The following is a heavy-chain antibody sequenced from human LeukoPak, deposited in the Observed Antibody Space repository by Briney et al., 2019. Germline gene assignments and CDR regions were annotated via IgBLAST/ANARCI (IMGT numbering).Heavy chain of an antibody. V-gene: IGHV3-9*03. CDR1: GFTFDDYA. CDR2: ISWNSGSI. D-gene: IGHD2-2*02. Sequence: GRSLRLSCAASGFTFDDYAMHWVRQAPGEGLEWVSGISWNSGSIGYADSVKGRFTISRDNAKDSLYLQMNSLRAEDMALYYCAKDEYQLLYGAFDIWGQGTMVTVSS. J-gene: IGHJ3*02. CDR3: AKDEYQLLYGAFDI.